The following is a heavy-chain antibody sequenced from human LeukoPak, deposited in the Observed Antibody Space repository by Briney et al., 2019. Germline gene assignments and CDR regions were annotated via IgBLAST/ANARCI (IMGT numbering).Heavy chain of an antibody. J-gene: IGHJ6*03. V-gene: IGHV7-4-1*02. Sequence: ASVKVSCKASGYTFTSYAMNWVRQAPGQGLEWMGWINTNTGNPTYAQGFTGRFVFSLDTSVSTAYLQISSLKAEDTAVYYCARRGWPAISSFYYYMDVWGKGTTVTVSS. D-gene: IGHD6-19*01. CDR1: GYTFTSYA. CDR2: INTNTGNP. CDR3: ARRGWPAISSFYYYMDV.